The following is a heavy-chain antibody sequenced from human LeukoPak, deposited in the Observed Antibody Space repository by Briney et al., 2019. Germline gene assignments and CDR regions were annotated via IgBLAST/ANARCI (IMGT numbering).Heavy chain of an antibody. V-gene: IGHV6-1*01. CDR1: GDSVSSNSAA. Sequence: SQTLSLTCAISGDSVSSNSAAWNWIRQSPSRGLEWLGRTYYRSKWFNDYAVSMKSRITINPETSKNQFSLQLNSVTPEDTAVYYCARAPDYGDYVGLFDYWGQGTLVTVSS. J-gene: IGHJ4*02. CDR3: ARAPDYGDYVGLFDY. CDR2: TYYRSKWFN. D-gene: IGHD4-17*01.